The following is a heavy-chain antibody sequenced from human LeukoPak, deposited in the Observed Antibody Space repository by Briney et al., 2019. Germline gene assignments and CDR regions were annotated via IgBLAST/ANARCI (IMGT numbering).Heavy chain of an antibody. CDR1: GFTFSSYD. CDR2: ITYSSGYT. D-gene: IGHD3-10*01. J-gene: IGHJ4*02. CDR3: AKDPSDLGGSGSNNYFDC. V-gene: IGHV3-23*01. Sequence: HPGGSLRLSCAASGFTFSSYDMSWVRQAPGRGLEWVSGITYSSGYTYYADSVKGRFTISRDNSRNTLYLQMNSLRAEDTAVYHCAKDPSDLGGSGSNNYFDCWGQGTLVTVSS.